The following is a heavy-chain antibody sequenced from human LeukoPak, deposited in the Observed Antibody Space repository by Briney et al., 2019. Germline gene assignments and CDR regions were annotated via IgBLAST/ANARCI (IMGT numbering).Heavy chain of an antibody. Sequence: GGSLRLSCAVSGFTFSSYWMSWVRQAPGKGLEWVANIKQDGSEKYYVDSVKGRFTISRDNAKNSLYLQMNSLRAEDTAVYYCARVWRFSGYTYGNFDYWGQGTLVTVSS. J-gene: IGHJ4*02. V-gene: IGHV3-7*01. CDR2: IKQDGSEK. CDR1: GFTFSSYW. D-gene: IGHD5-18*01. CDR3: ARVWRFSGYTYGNFDY.